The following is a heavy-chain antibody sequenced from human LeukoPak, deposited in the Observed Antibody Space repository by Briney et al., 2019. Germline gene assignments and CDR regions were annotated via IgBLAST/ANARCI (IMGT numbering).Heavy chain of an antibody. Sequence: PSETLSLTCAVYGGSFSGYNWSWIRQPPGKGLEWIGEINHSGSTNYNPSLKSRVTISVDTSKNQFSLKLSSVTAADTAVYYCARVSPSYYYGSRNYWFDPWGQGTLATVSS. D-gene: IGHD3-10*01. CDR3: ARVSPSYYYGSRNYWFDP. J-gene: IGHJ5*02. CDR1: GGSFSGYN. CDR2: INHSGST. V-gene: IGHV4-34*01.